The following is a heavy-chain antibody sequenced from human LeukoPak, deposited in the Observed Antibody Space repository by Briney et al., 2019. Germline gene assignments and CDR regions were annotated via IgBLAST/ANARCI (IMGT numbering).Heavy chain of an antibody. V-gene: IGHV4-59*02. CDR3: ARAVSGYYYSFDY. Sequence: SETLSLTCTVSGGSVSTYYWNWIRQPPGKGLEWIGYIHYSGSTNYNPSLKSRVTISVDTSKNQFSLKVSSVTAADTAVYYCARAVSGYYYSFDYWGQGTLVTVSS. D-gene: IGHD3-22*01. CDR1: GGSVSTYY. CDR2: IHYSGST. J-gene: IGHJ4*02.